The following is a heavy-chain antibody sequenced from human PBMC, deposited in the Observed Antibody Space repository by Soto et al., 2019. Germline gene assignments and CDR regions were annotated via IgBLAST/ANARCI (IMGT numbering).Heavy chain of an antibody. V-gene: IGHV3-48*02. CDR3: ARAPTPDY. J-gene: IGHJ4*02. Sequence: EVQLVESGGGLVQPGGSRRLSCAPSGFTFSSYSMNWVRQAPGKGLDWVSYISSSRGTLYYAASVKGRFTISRDNAKNSLYLQMNSLRDDDTAVYYSARAPTPDYSGQGNLVTVSS. CDR2: ISSSRGTL. D-gene: IGHD2-15*01. CDR1: GFTFSSYS.